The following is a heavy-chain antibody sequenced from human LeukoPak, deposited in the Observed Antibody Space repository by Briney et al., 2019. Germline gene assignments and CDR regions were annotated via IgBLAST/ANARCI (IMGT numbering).Heavy chain of an antibody. J-gene: IGHJ6*03. CDR3: ARGRVSSSSWSSTYYYYFYMDV. V-gene: IGHV4-38-2*02. Sequence: SKTLSLTCTVSGYSISSGYYWGWIRQPPGKGLEWIGTIYHSGSTYYNPSLKSRVTISVDTSKNQFSLNLNSVTAADTAVYFCARGRVSSSSWSSTYYYYFYMDVWGKGTTVTVSS. CDR2: IYHSGST. D-gene: IGHD6-13*01. CDR1: GYSISSGYY.